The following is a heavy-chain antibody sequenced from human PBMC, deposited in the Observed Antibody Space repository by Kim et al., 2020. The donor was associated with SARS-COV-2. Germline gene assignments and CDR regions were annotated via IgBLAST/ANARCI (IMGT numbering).Heavy chain of an antibody. CDR2: INHSGST. Sequence: SETLSLTCAVYGGSFSGYYWSWIRQPPGKGLEWIGEINHSGSTNYNPSLKSRVTISVDTSKNQFSLKLSSVTAADTAVYYCARGRPRRERRTPFDYWGQGTLVTVSS. CDR3: ARGRPRRERRTPFDY. J-gene: IGHJ4*02. V-gene: IGHV4-34*01. D-gene: IGHD1-1*01. CDR1: GGSFSGYY.